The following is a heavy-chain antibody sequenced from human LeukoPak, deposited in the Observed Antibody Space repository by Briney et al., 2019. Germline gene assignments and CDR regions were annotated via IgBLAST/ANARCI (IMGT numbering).Heavy chain of an antibody. Sequence: SETLSLTCTVSGDSISRGAYYWSWIRQHPGKGLEWIGYIYNSGSAYYNPSLKSRLTIALDTSKNQFSLKLSSVSAADTAVYYCARILADYGSGNPWGQGTLVTVSS. CDR3: ARILADYGSGNP. D-gene: IGHD3-10*01. J-gene: IGHJ5*02. CDR1: GDSISRGAYY. V-gene: IGHV4-31*03. CDR2: IYNSGSA.